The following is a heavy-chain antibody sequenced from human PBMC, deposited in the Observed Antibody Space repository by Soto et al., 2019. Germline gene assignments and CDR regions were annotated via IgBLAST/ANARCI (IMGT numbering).Heavy chain of an antibody. J-gene: IGHJ4*02. CDR1: GGSISSGGYY. Sequence: SETLSLTCTVSGGSISSGGYYWSWIRQHPGKGLEWIGYIYYSGSTYYNPSLKSRVTISVDTSKNQFSLKLSSVTAADTAMYYCARLYSSGWNTPIPDYWGQGTLVTVSS. V-gene: IGHV4-31*03. D-gene: IGHD6-19*01. CDR3: ARLYSSGWNTPIPDY. CDR2: IYYSGST.